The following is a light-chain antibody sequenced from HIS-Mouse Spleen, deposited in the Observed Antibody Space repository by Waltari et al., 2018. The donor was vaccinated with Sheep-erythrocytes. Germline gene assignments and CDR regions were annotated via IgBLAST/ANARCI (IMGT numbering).Light chain of an antibody. CDR3: QQYNSYST. V-gene: IGKV1-5*03. CDR1: QSISSW. J-gene: IGKJ1*01. Sequence: DIQMTQSPSTLSASVRDRVTITCPASQSISSWLAWYQQKPGKAPKLLIYKASSLESGVPSRFSGSGSGTEFTLTISSLQPDDFATYYCQQYNSYSTFGQGTKVEIK. CDR2: KAS.